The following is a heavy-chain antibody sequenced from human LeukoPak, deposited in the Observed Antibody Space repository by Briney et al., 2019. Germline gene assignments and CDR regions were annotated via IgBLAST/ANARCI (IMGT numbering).Heavy chain of an antibody. CDR1: GGTVSSYA. CDR2: IIPIFGTA. D-gene: IGHD6-13*01. J-gene: IGHJ1*01. Sequence: GASVKVSCKASGGTVSSYAISWVRQAPGQGLEWMGGIIPIFGTANYAQKFQGRVTITADESTSTAYMELSSLRSEDTAVYYCASGAAAGPPTPRAEYFQHWGQGTLVTVSS. CDR3: ASGAAAGPPTPRAEYFQH. V-gene: IGHV1-69*13.